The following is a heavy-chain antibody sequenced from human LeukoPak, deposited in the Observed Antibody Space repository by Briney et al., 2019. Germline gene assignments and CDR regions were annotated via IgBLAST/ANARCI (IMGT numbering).Heavy chain of an antibody. J-gene: IGHJ4*02. CDR1: GGSPSSGDYY. V-gene: IGHV4-30-4*08. Sequence: PSETLSLTCTVSGGSPSSGDYYWSWIRQPPGKGLEWIGYIYYSGNTYHNPSLKSRVTMSVDTSKNQFSLKLNSVTAADTAVYYCARDVSSTLILDYWGQGTLVTVSS. D-gene: IGHD2-21*01. CDR3: ARDVSSTLILDY. CDR2: IYYSGNT.